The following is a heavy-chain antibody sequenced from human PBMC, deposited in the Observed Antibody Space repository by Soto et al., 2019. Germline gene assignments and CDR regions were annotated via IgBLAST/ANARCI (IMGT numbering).Heavy chain of an antibody. CDR1: GLTFSSYA. V-gene: IGHV3-23*01. CDR3: AKAPNDCSSANCDQYYDYCMDG. D-gene: IGHD2-2*01. J-gene: IGHJ6*01. Sequence: PWLSLRLSCLACGLTFSSYAMSWVRQAPGKGLEWVSAISGSGGSTYYADSVRGRFTISRDNSKNTLYLQMNSLRAEDTAVYYCAKAPNDCSSANCDQYYDYCMDG. CDR2: ISGSGGST.